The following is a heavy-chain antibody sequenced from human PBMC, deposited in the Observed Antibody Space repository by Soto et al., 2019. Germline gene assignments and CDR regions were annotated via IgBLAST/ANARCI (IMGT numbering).Heavy chain of an antibody. J-gene: IGHJ4*02. Sequence: GGSLRLSCAASGFTFSSYAMSWVRQAPGKGLEWVSAISGSGGSTYYADSVKGRFTISRDNSKNTLYLQMNSLRAEDTAVYYCAKAYKGIGYSYGFPVDYWGQGTLVTVSS. CDR1: GFTFSSYA. D-gene: IGHD5-18*01. CDR2: ISGSGGST. V-gene: IGHV3-23*01. CDR3: AKAYKGIGYSYGFPVDY.